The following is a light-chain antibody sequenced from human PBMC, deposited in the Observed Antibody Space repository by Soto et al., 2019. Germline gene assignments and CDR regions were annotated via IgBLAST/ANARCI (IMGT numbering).Light chain of an antibody. J-gene: IGKJ4*01. CDR2: DAS. CDR3: QQRSSWPPYT. Sequence: IVLTPSPATLSLSPGERATPSCRASRSVSFYLGWYQQKPGQAPRLLIYDASQRATGVPSRFSGSGSGTDFTLTISSLEPEDFAVYFCQQRSSWPPYTFGGGTKVEIK. V-gene: IGKV3-11*01. CDR1: RSVSFY.